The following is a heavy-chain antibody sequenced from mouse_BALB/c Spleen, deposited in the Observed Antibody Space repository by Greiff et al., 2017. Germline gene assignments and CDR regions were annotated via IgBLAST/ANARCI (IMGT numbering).Heavy chain of an antibody. CDR3: ARDRDDEGSAWFAY. CDR2: ISDGGSYT. D-gene: IGHD2-12*01. Sequence: EVKLVESGGGLVKPGGSLKLSCAASGFTFSDYYMYWVRQTPEKRLEWVATISDGGSYTYYPDSVKGRFTISRDNAKNNLYLQMSSLKSEDTAMYYCARDRDDEGSAWFAYWGQGTLVTVSA. V-gene: IGHV5-4*02. CDR1: GFTFSDYY. J-gene: IGHJ3*01.